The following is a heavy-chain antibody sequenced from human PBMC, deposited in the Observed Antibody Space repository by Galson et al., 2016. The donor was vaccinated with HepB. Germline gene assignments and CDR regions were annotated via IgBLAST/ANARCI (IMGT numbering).Heavy chain of an antibody. V-gene: IGHV3-48*02. J-gene: IGHJ4*02. Sequence: SLRLSCAASGFTFSTYSMNWVRQAPGKGLEWVSYISSRSSTVYYADSLKGRFTISRDNAKNLLYLQMNSLRDEDTAVFYCARDGGRGYTYGYFDCWGRGTLVTVSS. CDR3: ARDGGRGYTYGYFDC. CDR2: ISSRSSTV. CDR1: GFTFSTYS. D-gene: IGHD5-18*01.